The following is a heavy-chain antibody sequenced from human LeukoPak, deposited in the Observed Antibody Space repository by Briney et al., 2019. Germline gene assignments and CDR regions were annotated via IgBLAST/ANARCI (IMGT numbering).Heavy chain of an antibody. Sequence: SETLSLTCTVSGGSISSGSYYWSWIRQPAGKGLEWIGRIYTSGSTNYNPSLRSRVTISVDTSKNQFSLKLSSVTAADTAVYYCARDPPSCSGGSCYDAFDIWGQGTMVTVSS. CDR2: IYTSGST. V-gene: IGHV4-61*02. CDR1: GGSISSGSYY. J-gene: IGHJ3*02. D-gene: IGHD2-15*01. CDR3: ARDPPSCSGGSCYDAFDI.